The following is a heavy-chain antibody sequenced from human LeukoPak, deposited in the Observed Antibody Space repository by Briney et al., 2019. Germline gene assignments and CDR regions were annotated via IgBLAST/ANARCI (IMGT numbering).Heavy chain of an antibody. D-gene: IGHD5-24*01. V-gene: IGHV3-7*01. CDR1: GFTFSSYV. J-gene: IGHJ4*02. CDR3: ARKMTLDY. Sequence: PGGSLRLSCAASGFTFSSYVISWVRQAPGKGLEWVANIKQDGSEKYYVDSVKGRFTISRDNAKNSLYLQMNSLRAEDTAVYYCARKMTLDYWGQGTLVTVSS. CDR2: IKQDGSEK.